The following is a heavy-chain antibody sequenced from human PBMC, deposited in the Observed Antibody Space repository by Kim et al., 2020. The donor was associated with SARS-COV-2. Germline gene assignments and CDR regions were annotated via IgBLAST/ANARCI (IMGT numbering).Heavy chain of an antibody. D-gene: IGHD7-27*01. CDR1: GGSISSGDHY. V-gene: IGHV4-30-4*01. J-gene: IGHJ4*02. CDR2: IYYTGIT. CDR3: ARLGNWGSNFDN. Sequence: SETLSLTCTVSGGSISSGDHYWSWIRQPPGKGLEWIGYIYYTGITYYNPSLKSRVIISADTSRNRISLKLSSVAAADTAVYYCARLGNWGSNFDNWGQGTLVTVSS.